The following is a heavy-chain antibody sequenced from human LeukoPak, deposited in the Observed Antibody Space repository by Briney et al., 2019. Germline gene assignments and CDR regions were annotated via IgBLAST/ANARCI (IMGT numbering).Heavy chain of an antibody. J-gene: IGHJ6*02. CDR1: GYSFTSYW. CDR3: ARLLVVGAGGYYYYGMDV. D-gene: IGHD1-26*01. V-gene: IGHV5-51*01. Sequence: GESLNISCKGSGYSFTSYWIGWVRQMPGKGLEWMGIIYPGDSDTRYSPSFQGQVTISADKSISTAYLQWSSLKASDTAMYYCARLLVVGAGGYYYYGMDVWGQGTTVTVSS. CDR2: IYPGDSDT.